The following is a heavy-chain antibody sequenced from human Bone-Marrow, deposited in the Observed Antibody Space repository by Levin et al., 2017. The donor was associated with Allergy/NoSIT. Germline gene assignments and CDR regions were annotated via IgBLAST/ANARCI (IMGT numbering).Heavy chain of an antibody. Sequence: GGSLRLSCAASGFTFSSYGMHWVRQAPGKGLEWVAVISYDGSNKYYADSVKGRFTISRDNSKNTLYLQMNSLRAEDTAVYYCAKGDGLEDDAFDIWGQGTMVTVSS. V-gene: IGHV3-30*18. CDR3: AKGDGLEDDAFDI. J-gene: IGHJ3*02. D-gene: IGHD3-16*01. CDR1: GFTFSSYG. CDR2: ISYDGSNK.